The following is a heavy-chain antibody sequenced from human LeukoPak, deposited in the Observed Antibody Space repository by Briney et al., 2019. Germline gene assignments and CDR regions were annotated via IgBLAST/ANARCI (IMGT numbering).Heavy chain of an antibody. J-gene: IGHJ6*03. CDR1: GGSISSGGYY. D-gene: IGHD6-6*01. V-gene: IGHV4-31*03. CDR3: ARDRPRSYMDV. CDR2: IYYSGST. Sequence: PSETLSLTCTVSGGSISSGGYYWRWIRQHPGKGLEWIGYIYYSGSTNYNPSLKSRVTISVDTSKNQFSLKLSSVTAADTAVYYCARDRPRSYMDVWGKGTTVTVSS.